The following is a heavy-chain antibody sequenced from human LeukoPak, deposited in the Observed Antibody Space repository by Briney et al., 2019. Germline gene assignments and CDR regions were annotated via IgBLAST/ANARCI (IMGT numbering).Heavy chain of an antibody. D-gene: IGHD1-26*01. CDR3: ARDSRSGSYGFYYYYGMDV. CDR1: GFTFSSYW. V-gene: IGHV3-7*01. CDR2: IKQDGSEK. Sequence: GGSLRLSCAASGFTFSSYWMSWVRQAPGKGLEWVADIKQDGSEKYYVDSVKGRFTISRDNAKNSLYLQMNSLRAEDTAVYYCARDSRSGSYGFYYYYGMDVWGQGTTVTVSS. J-gene: IGHJ6*02.